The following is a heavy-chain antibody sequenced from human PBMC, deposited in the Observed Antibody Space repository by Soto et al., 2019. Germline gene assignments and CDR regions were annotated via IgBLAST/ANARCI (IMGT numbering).Heavy chain of an antibody. CDR2: IYYSGST. V-gene: IGHV4-59*01. CDR1: GGSISSYY. D-gene: IGHD3-16*01. CDR3: AREGYYDSVWGSSPYYYGMDV. Sequence: SETLSLTCTVSGGSISSYYWSWIRQPPGKGLEWIGYIYYSGSTTYNPSLKSRVTISVDTSENQFSLKLSSVTAADTAVYYWAREGYYDSVWGSSPYYYGMDVWGQGTTVTVSS. J-gene: IGHJ6*02.